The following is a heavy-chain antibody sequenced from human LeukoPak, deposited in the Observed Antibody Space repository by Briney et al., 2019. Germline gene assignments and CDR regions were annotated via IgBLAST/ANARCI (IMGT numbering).Heavy chain of an antibody. Sequence: GGSLRLSCAASGFTFSSCSMNWVRQAPGKGLEWVSAISDSGGDTYYADSVKGRFTMSRDNSKNTLYLQMNSLRAEDTAIYYCAKDTTMGGGYFDYRGQGTPVTVTS. J-gene: IGHJ4*02. D-gene: IGHD5-18*01. CDR1: GFTFSSCS. V-gene: IGHV3-23*01. CDR3: AKDTTMGGGYFDY. CDR2: ISDSGGDT.